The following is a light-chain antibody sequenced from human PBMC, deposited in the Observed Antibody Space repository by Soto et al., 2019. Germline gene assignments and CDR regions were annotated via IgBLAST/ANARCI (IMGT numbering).Light chain of an antibody. CDR2: RNS. J-gene: IGLJ2*01. CDR3: AAWDDSLSGVV. V-gene: IGLV1-47*01. CDR1: SSNIGSNY. Sequence: QSVLTQPPSASGTPGQRVTISCSGSSSNIGSNYVYWYQQLPGTVPQLLIYRNSERPSGVPDRFSGSKSGTSASLAISGLRSEDEGDYYCAAWDDSLSGVVFGGGTKPTV.